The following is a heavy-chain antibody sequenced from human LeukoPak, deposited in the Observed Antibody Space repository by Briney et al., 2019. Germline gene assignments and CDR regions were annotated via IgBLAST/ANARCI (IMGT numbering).Heavy chain of an antibody. CDR3: ARDSSYPNGYYGMDV. J-gene: IGHJ6*02. D-gene: IGHD3-16*01. CDR1: GFSFSSYW. CDR2: IDTGGSNT. Sequence: GGSLRLSCAVSGFSFSSYWMHWVRQGPGKGLVWVSRIDTGGSNTLYADSVKGRFTISRDNSKNTLYLEMNSLRAEDTAVYYCARDSSYPNGYYGMDVWGQGTTVTVSS. V-gene: IGHV3-74*01.